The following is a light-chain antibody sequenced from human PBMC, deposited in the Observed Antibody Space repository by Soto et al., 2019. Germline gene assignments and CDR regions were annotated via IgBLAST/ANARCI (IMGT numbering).Light chain of an antibody. CDR1: QSISSW. Sequence: THSPSTLSASVGDRVTITCRASQSISSWLAWYQQKPGQAPRLLIYDASSWATGIPARFSSSGSGTDFTLTISSLEPEDFAVYYCQQRSNWPITFGPGTKVDIK. V-gene: IGKV3-11*01. CDR3: QQRSNWPIT. CDR2: DAS. J-gene: IGKJ3*01.